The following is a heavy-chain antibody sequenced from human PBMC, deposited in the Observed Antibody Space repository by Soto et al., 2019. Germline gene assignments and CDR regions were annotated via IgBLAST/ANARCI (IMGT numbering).Heavy chain of an antibody. D-gene: IGHD5-12*01. CDR2: ISGSGGST. CDR1: GFTFSSYA. CDR3: AKVRWDIVATIPAYVDY. J-gene: IGHJ4*02. V-gene: IGHV3-23*01. Sequence: VQLLESGGGLVQPGGSLRLSCAASGFTFSSYAMSWVRQAPGKGLEWVSAISGSGGSTYYADSVKGRFTISRDNSKNTLYLQMNSLRAEDTAVYYCAKVRWDIVATIPAYVDYWGQGALVTVSS.